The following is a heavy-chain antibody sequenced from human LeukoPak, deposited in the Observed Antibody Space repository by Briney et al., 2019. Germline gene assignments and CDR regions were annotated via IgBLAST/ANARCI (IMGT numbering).Heavy chain of an antibody. CDR2: INSDGSTT. CDR3: TRGAPLDY. Sequence: GGSLRLSCAASGFTFSNYWMNWVRQAPGKGLVWVSRINSDGSTTDYADSVRGRFTISRDNAKNMLYLQMNSLRAEDTAVYYCTRGAPLDYWGQGTLVTVSS. CDR1: GFTFSNYW. V-gene: IGHV3-74*01. J-gene: IGHJ4*02.